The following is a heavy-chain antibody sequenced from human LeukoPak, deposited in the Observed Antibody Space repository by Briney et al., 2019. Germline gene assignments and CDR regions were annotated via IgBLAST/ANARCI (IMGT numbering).Heavy chain of an antibody. D-gene: IGHD3-3*01. CDR3: ARDFRFLEDY. CDR1: GFTFSDYY. J-gene: IGHJ4*02. Sequence: GGSLRLSCAASGFTFSDYYMSWIRQAPGKGLEWISAISGSGGSTYYADSVKGRFTISRDNAKNSLYLQMNSLRAEDTAVYYCARDFRFLEDYWGQGTLVTVSS. V-gene: IGHV3-11*04. CDR2: ISGSGGST.